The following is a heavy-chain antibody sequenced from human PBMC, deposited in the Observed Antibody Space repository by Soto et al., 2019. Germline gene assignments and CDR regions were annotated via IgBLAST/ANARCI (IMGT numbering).Heavy chain of an antibody. Sequence: GSLRLSCVASGFTFSSYGMNWVRHAPGKGLEWVSYISSGPVTTNYADSVKGRFTISRDNAKSSLYLQLNSLRDDDTAVYYCARGGAGRPDDWGQGTLGTAAS. CDR1: GFTFSSYG. J-gene: IGHJ4*02. V-gene: IGHV3-48*02. CDR2: ISSGPVTT. D-gene: IGHD6-13*01. CDR3: ARGGAGRPDD.